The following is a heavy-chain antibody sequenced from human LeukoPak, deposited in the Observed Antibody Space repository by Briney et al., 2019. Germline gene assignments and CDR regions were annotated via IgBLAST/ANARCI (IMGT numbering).Heavy chain of an antibody. D-gene: IGHD2-15*01. CDR2: ISSSSSYI. V-gene: IGHV3-21*01. J-gene: IGHJ6*03. CDR1: GFTFSSYS. CDR3: ARVATFRHNYYYYMDV. Sequence: GGSLRLSCAASGFTFSSYSMNWVRQAPGKGLEWVSSISSSSSYIYYADSVKGRFTISRDNAKNSLYLQMNSLRAEDTAVYYCARVATFRHNYYYYMDVWGKGTTVTVSS.